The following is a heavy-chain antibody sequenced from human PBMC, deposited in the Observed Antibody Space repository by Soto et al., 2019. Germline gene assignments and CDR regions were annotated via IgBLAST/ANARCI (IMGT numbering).Heavy chain of an antibody. V-gene: IGHV3-33*01. CDR3: ARDRIAAAGTIPDC. CDR2: IWYDGSNK. Sequence: QVQLVESGGGVVQPGRSLRLSCAASGFTFSSYGMHWVRQAPGKGLEWVAVIWYDGSNKYYEDSVKGRFTISRDNSNNTLYLQMNSLRAEDTAVYYCARDRIAAAGTIPDCWGQGTLVTVSS. CDR1: GFTFSSYG. D-gene: IGHD6-13*01. J-gene: IGHJ4*02.